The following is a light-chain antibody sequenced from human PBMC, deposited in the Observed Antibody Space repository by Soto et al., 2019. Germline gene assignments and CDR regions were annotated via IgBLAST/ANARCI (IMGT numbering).Light chain of an antibody. CDR2: EVI. V-gene: IGLV2-8*01. Sequence: QSVLTQPPSASGSPGQSVTISCTGTSSDIGGYTYVSWYQQHPGKAPKLLIYEVIKRPSGVPDRFSGSKSGNTASLTVSGFQAEDEADYYCTSYAASNNFVFGTGTKLTVL. CDR1: SSDIGGYTY. CDR3: TSYAASNNFV. J-gene: IGLJ1*01.